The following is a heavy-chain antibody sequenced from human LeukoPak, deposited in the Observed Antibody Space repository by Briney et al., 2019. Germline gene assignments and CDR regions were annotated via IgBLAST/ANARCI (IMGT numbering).Heavy chain of an antibody. J-gene: IGHJ4*02. CDR1: GFTFSSYS. V-gene: IGHV3-21*04. Sequence: PGGSLRLSCAASGFTFSSYSMNWVRQAPGKGLEWVSSISSSSSYIYYADSVKGRFTISRDNSKNTLYLQMNSLRAEDTAVYYCAKDPPHRAYSSSWYDVYWGQGTLVTVSS. D-gene: IGHD6-13*01. CDR3: AKDPPHRAYSSSWYDVY. CDR2: ISSSSSYI.